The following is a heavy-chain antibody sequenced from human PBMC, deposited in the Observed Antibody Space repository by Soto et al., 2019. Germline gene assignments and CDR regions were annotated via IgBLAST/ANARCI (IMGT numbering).Heavy chain of an antibody. CDR1: GYTFTSYA. V-gene: IGHV1-3*01. D-gene: IGHD6-6*01. J-gene: IGHJ5*02. CDR3: ARGPKVSSIAALGAWFDP. CDR2: INAGNGNT. Sequence: ASVKVSCKASGYTFTSYAMHWVRQAPGQRLEWMGWINAGNGNTKYSQKFQGRVTITRDTSASTAYMELSSLRSEDTAVYYCARGPKVSSIAALGAWFDPWGQGTLVTVSS.